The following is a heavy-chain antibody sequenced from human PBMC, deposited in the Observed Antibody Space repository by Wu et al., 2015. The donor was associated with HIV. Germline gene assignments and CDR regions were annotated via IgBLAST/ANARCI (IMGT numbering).Heavy chain of an antibody. D-gene: IGHD3-16*01. Sequence: QVQLVQSGAEMKKPGASVKVSCKASGSTFTSYDINWVRQATGQGLEWMGWMNPNSGKTGSAQKFQGRVTLTTNTSITTAYMELSDLTSEDTAVYYCARINDYFTSARHTYEGLDSWGQGTLVVVSS. CDR3: ARINDYFTSARHTYEGLDS. J-gene: IGHJ4*02. CDR1: GSTFTSYD. V-gene: IGHV1-8*01. CDR2: MNPNSGKT.